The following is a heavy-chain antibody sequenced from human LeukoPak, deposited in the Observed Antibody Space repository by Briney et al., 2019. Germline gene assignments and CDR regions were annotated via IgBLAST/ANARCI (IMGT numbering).Heavy chain of an antibody. J-gene: IGHJ3*02. CDR3: ARAKGGFDAFDI. CDR1: GFTFSGYP. V-gene: IGHV3-21*06. Sequence: GKSLRLSCAASGFTFSGYPIHWVRQAPGKGLEWVSSISSSGSYINYADSLKGRFTISRDNAKNSLYLQMNSLRVEDTAVYYCARAKGGFDAFDIWGQGTMVTVSS. D-gene: IGHD3-16*01. CDR2: ISSSGSYI.